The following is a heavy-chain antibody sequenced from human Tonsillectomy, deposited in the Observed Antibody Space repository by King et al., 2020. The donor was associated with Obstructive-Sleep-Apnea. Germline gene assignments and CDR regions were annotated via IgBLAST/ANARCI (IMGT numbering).Heavy chain of an antibody. CDR3: ARDLKDYYGSGSY. J-gene: IGHJ4*02. CDR1: GFTFSSYA. CDR2: ISYEGINK. V-gene: IGHV3-30*09. D-gene: IGHD3-10*01. Sequence: QVQLVESGGGVVQPGKSLRLSCAASGFTFSSYAFHWVRQAPGKGLEWVAIISYEGINKYYTDSVKGRFAISRDNSKNTLYLQMNSLRAEDTAVYYCARDLKDYYGSGSYWGQGTLVTVSS.